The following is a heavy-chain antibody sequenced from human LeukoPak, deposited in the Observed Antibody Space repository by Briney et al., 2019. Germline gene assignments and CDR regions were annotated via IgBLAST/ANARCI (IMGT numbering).Heavy chain of an antibody. CDR3: AGSSGYYPPGNDY. CDR2: IYSGGST. CDR1: GFTVSSNY. Sequence: PGGSLRLSCAASGFTVSSNYMSWVRQAPGKGLEWVSVIYSGGSTYYADSVKGRFTISRDNSKNTLYLQMNSLRAEDTAVYYCAGSSGYYPPGNDYWGQGTLVTVSS. J-gene: IGHJ4*02. D-gene: IGHD3-22*01. V-gene: IGHV3-53*01.